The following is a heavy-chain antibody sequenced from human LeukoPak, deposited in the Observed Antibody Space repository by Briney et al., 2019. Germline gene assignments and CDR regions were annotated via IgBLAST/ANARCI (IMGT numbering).Heavy chain of an antibody. J-gene: IGHJ6*03. D-gene: IGHD5-24*01. Sequence: LETLSLTCTVSGGSISSYYWSWIRQPPGKGLEWIGYIYYSGSTNYNPSLKSRVTISVDTSKNQFSLKLSSVTAAETAVYYCAREGRYRYGYNEYHSYMDIWGKGTTVTVSS. V-gene: IGHV4-59*01. CDR3: AREGRYRYGYNEYHSYMDI. CDR1: GGSISSYY. CDR2: IYYSGST.